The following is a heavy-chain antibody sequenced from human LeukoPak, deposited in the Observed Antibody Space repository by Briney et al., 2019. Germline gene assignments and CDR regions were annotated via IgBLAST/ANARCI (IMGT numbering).Heavy chain of an antibody. V-gene: IGHV3-30-3*01. J-gene: IGHJ4*02. CDR1: GFTFSSYA. D-gene: IGHD2-21*01. Sequence: GGSLRLSCAASGFTFSSYAMHWVRQAPGKGLEWVAVISYDGSNKYYADSVKGRFTISRDNSKNTLYLQMNSLRAEDTAVYYCAREGGYCGGDCYPYYFDYWGQGTLVTVSS. CDR2: ISYDGSNK. CDR3: AREGGYCGGDCYPYYFDY.